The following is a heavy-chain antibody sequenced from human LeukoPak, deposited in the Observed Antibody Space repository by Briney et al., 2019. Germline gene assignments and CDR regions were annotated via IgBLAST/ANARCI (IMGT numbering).Heavy chain of an antibody. V-gene: IGHV3-23*01. CDR1: GFTFYSYA. CDR2: ISNYGHKT. CDR3: VRNAASDFYYYMGV. Sequence: GGSLRLSCVASGFTFYSYAMGWVRQSPGRGLECVSAISNYGHKTSYTDSVRGRFTISRDNSKNTVYLQMSSLRAEDTGLYYCVRNAASDFYYYMGVWGRGTTLIVS. D-gene: IGHD6-25*01. J-gene: IGHJ6*03.